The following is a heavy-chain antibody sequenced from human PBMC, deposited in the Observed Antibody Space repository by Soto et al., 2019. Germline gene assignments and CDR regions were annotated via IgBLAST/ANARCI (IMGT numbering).Heavy chain of an antibody. CDR3: ARGRHWNDVPLDY. CDR1: GGSFSGYY. V-gene: IGHV4-34*01. Sequence: SETLSLTCAVYGGSFSGYYWSWIRQPPGKGLEWIGEINHSGSTNYNPSLKSRVTISVDTSKNQFSLKLSSVTAADTAVYYCARGRHWNDVPLDYWGQGTLVTVLL. D-gene: IGHD1-1*01. CDR2: INHSGST. J-gene: IGHJ4*02.